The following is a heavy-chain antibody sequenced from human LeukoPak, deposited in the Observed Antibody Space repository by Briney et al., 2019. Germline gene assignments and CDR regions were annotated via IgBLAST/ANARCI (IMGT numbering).Heavy chain of an antibody. Sequence: ASVKVSCKASGYTFTSYGISWVRQAPGQGLEWMGWISAYNGNTNYAQKLQGRVTMTTDTSTSTAYMELRSLRSDDTAVYYCARVQRQGGMGKLKLYYYDSSGPNREGFDYWGQGTLVTVSS. J-gene: IGHJ4*02. D-gene: IGHD3-22*01. CDR2: ISAYNGNT. CDR1: GYTFTSYG. CDR3: ARVQRQGGMGKLKLYYYDSSGPNREGFDY. V-gene: IGHV1-18*01.